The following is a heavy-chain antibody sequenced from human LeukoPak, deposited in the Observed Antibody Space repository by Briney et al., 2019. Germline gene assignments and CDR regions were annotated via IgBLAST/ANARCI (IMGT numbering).Heavy chain of an antibody. V-gene: IGHV4-34*01. CDR1: GGSFSGYY. CDR2: INHSGST. D-gene: IGHD2-2*01. Sequence: SETLSLTCAVYGGSFSGYYWSWIRQPPGKGLEWIGEINHSGSTNYNLSLKSRVTISVDTSKNQFSLKLSSVTAADTAVYYCARRDIVVVPAVTGGFDYWGQGTLVTVSS. CDR3: ARRDIVVVPAVTGGFDY. J-gene: IGHJ4*02.